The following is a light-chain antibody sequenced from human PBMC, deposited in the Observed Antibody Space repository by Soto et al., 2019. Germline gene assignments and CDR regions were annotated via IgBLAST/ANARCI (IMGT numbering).Light chain of an antibody. Sequence: IGMKQSPASLSVYPGESVTLSCRASQSVASNLAWYQQKPGQAPRLLIYGASNRATGIPDRFSGSGSGTDFTLTISRLEPEDFAVYYCQQYGSSGTFGQGTNVDIK. V-gene: IGKV3-20*01. CDR3: QQYGSSGT. CDR1: QSVASN. J-gene: IGKJ1*01. CDR2: GAS.